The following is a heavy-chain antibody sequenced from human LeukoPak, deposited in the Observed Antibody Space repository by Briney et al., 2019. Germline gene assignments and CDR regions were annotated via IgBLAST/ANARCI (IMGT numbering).Heavy chain of an antibody. CDR1: GFTFSSYA. V-gene: IGHV3-30-3*01. CDR3: ARDHPSYYGMDV. J-gene: IGHJ6*02. Sequence: HPGGSLRLSCAASGFTFSSYAMHWVRQAPGKGLEWVAVISYDGSNKYYADSVKGRFTISRDNSKNTLYLQMNSLRAEDTAVYYCARDHPSYYGMDVWGQGTTVTVSS. CDR2: ISYDGSNK.